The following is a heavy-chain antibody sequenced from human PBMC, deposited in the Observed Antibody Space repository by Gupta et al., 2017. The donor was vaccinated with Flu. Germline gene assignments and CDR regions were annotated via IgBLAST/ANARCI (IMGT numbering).Heavy chain of an antibody. V-gene: IGHV3-30*18. CDR3: AKGGQPSCMDV. Sequence: QVQLVESGGGVVQPGRSLRLSCAASGFTFISYGMHWVRQAPGKGLEWVAGISYDGSNKYYADSVKGRFTISRDNSKNTLYLQMNSLRAEDTAVYYCAKGGQPSCMDVWGKGTTVTVSS. D-gene: IGHD2-2*01. J-gene: IGHJ6*03. CDR1: GFTFISYG. CDR2: ISYDGSNK.